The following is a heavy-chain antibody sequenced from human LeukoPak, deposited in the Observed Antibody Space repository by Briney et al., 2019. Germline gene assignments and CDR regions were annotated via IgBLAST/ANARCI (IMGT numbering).Heavy chain of an antibody. CDR2: ISGSGGST. CDR1: GFTFSSYA. J-gene: IGHJ4*02. CDR3: AIQVGTIFGVAPAYFDY. Sequence: GGSLRLSCAASGFTFSSYAMSWVRQAPGKGLEWVSAISGSGGSTYYADSVKGRFTISRDNSKNTLYLQMNSLRAEDTAVYYCAIQVGTIFGVAPAYFDYWGQGTLVTVSS. V-gene: IGHV3-23*01. D-gene: IGHD3-3*01.